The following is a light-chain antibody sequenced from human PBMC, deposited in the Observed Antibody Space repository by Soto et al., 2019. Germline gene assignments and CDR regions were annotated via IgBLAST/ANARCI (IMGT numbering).Light chain of an antibody. J-gene: IGKJ1*01. V-gene: IGKV3-15*01. CDR2: GAS. Sequence: EMVMTQSPATLSVSPGERATLSCRASQSVSSNLAWYQQKPGQAPRLLIYGASTRATGIPARFSGSGSGTEFTLTISSLQSEDFAVYYWQQYNNWPRTFGQGTKVEIK. CDR3: QQYNNWPRT. CDR1: QSVSSN.